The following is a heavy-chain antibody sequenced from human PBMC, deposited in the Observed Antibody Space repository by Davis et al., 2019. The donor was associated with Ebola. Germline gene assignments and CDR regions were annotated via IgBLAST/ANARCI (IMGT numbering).Heavy chain of an antibody. CDR3: ARLRNIYGMDV. Sequence: SVKVSCKASGGTFSSYAISWVRQAPGQGLEWMGRIIPILGIANYAQKFQGRVTITADKSTSTAYMELSSLRSEDTAVYYCARLRNIYGMDVWGQGTTVTVSS. J-gene: IGHJ6*02. D-gene: IGHD4-11*01. CDR2: IIPILGIA. CDR1: GGTFSSYA. V-gene: IGHV1-69*04.